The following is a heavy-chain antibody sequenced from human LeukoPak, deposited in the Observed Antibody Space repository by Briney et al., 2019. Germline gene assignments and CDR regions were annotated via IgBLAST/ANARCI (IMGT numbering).Heavy chain of an antibody. D-gene: IGHD3-16*01. CDR3: ARAGWGTTKYYYYGMDV. CDR2: IYHSGST. J-gene: IGHJ6*02. Sequence: SQTLSLTCAVSGGSISSGGYSWSWIRQPPGKGLEWIGYIYHSGSTYYNPSLKSRVTISVDRSKNQFSLKLSSVTAADTAVYYCARAGWGTTKYYYYGMDVWGQGTTVTVSS. V-gene: IGHV4-30-2*01. CDR1: GGSISSGGYS.